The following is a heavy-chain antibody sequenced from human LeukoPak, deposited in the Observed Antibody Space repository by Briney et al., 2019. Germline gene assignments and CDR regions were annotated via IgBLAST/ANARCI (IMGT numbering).Heavy chain of an antibody. CDR3: ARIEDTAAFDY. CDR1: GYTFTGYY. V-gene: IGHV1-2*02. D-gene: IGHD5-18*01. CDR2: INPNSGGT. J-gene: IGHJ4*02. Sequence: ASVKVSCKASGYTFTGYYMHWVRQAPGQGLEWMGWINPNSGGTNYAQKFQGRVTVTRDTSISTAYMELSRLRSDDTAVYYCARIEDTAAFDYWGQRTLVTVSS.